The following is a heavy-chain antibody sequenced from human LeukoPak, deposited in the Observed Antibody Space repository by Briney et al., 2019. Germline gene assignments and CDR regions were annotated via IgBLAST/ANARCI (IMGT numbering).Heavy chain of an antibody. CDR2: FDPEDGET. D-gene: IGHD6-13*01. V-gene: IGHV1-24*01. CDR1: GYTLTELS. J-gene: IGHJ4*02. Sequence: ASVKVSCKVSGYTLTELSMHWVRQAPGKGLEWMGGFDPEDGETIYAQKFQGRVTMTEDTSTDTAYMELSNLRSEDTAVYYCATVDSSSWSFDYWGQGTLVTVSS. CDR3: ATVDSSSWSFDY.